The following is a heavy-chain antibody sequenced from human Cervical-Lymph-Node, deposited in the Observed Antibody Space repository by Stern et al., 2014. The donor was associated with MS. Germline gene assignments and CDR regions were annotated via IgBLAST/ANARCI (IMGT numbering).Heavy chain of an antibody. CDR1: GGTFSSYA. V-gene: IGHV1-69*01. CDR2: VIPILGTA. CDR3: ARVVGGGSGSSFLYYFYGMDV. J-gene: IGHJ6*02. Sequence: QVQLGQSGAEVKKPGSSVKVSCKASGGTFSSYAISWVRQAPGQGLEWMGGVIPILGTAHYSQMFQGRVTIAADESTSTAYMELSSLRSEDSAVYYCARVVGGGSGSSFLYYFYGMDVWGQGTTVTVSS. D-gene: IGHD3-10*01.